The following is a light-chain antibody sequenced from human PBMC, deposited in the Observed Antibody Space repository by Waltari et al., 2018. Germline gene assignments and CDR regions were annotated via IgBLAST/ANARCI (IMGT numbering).Light chain of an antibody. CDR1: QWVTSSY. V-gene: IGKV3-20*01. CDR2: AAS. Sequence: EIVLTQSPDTLFLSPGERATLSCRASQWVTSSYLAWYQQKPGQAPRLLIYAASARATGIPDRFSGSGSGTDFTLTISRLEPEDFAVYFCQQYGSSLVTFGGGTEVEIK. CDR3: QQYGSSLVT. J-gene: IGKJ4*01.